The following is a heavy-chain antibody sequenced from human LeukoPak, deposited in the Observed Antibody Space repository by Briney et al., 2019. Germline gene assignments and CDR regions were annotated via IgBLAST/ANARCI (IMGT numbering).Heavy chain of an antibody. J-gene: IGHJ4*02. CDR3: ANDYYDSSGYYQYFDY. D-gene: IGHD3-22*01. V-gene: IGHV3-23*01. CDR2: ISGSGGST. CDR1: GFTFSSYA. Sequence: QPGGSLRLSCAASGFTFSSYAMNWVRQAPGKGLEWVSAISGSGGSTYYADSVKGRFTISRDNSKNTLYLQMNSLRAGDTAVYYCANDYYDSSGYYQYFDYWGQGTLVTVSS.